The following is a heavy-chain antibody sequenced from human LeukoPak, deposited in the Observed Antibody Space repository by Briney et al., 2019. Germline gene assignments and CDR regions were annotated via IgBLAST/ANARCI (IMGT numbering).Heavy chain of an antibody. CDR2: INHSGST. CDR1: GGSFSGYY. CDR3: ASSVDIAARPQSNWFDP. V-gene: IGHV4-34*01. J-gene: IGHJ5*02. D-gene: IGHD6-6*01. Sequence: SETLSLTCAVYGGSFSGYYWSWIRQPPGKGLEWIGEINHSGSTNYNPSLKSRVTISVDTSKNQFSLKLSSVTAADTAVYYCASSVDIAARPQSNWFDPWGQGTLVTVSS.